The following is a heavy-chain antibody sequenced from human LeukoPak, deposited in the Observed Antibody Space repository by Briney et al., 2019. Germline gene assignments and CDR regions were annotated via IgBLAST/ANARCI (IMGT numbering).Heavy chain of an antibody. V-gene: IGHV4-34*01. Sequence: XXXWXRXXXXXXXXXXXEXNHSGSTNYNPSLKSRVTISVDTSKNQFSLKLSSVTAADTAVYYCAGAAYYYDSSGYYAIDYWGQGTLVTVSS. CDR2: XNHSGST. CDR1: X. J-gene: IGHJ4*02. D-gene: IGHD3-22*01. CDR3: AGAAYYYDSSGYYAIDY.